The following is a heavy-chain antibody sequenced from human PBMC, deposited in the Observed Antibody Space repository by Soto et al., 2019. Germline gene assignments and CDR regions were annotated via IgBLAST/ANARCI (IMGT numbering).Heavy chain of an antibody. CDR1: RDTFTSYY. J-gene: IGHJ5*02. CDR2: INPHGGST. D-gene: IGHD1-26*01. CDR3: ARSSGGNFGISIEGTNWFAP. V-gene: IGHV1-46*01. Sequence: QVQLVQSGAEVKKPGASVRISCKAPRDTFTSYYINWVRQAPGQGLEWMGVINPHGGSTIYAQQFRGRVTMTSDTSTSTVYMDLRSLSSEDTAFYYCARSSGGNFGISIEGTNWFAPWGQGNLVTVSS.